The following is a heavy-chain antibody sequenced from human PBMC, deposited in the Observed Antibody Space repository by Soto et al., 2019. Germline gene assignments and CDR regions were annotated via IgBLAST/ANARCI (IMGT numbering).Heavy chain of an antibody. CDR1: ELSLSTSGVG. J-gene: IGHJ4*02. Sequence: QITLKESGPTLVEPTQTLTLTCTFSELSLSTSGVGVGWIRQPAGKALEWLALIYWDDDKRYSPSLKSRLTIPKVTSNNEVVLTRTNMDPADTATYSCVHSHVLRWFGFDSWGQGTLVTVPS. D-gene: IGHD3-10*01. V-gene: IGHV2-5*02. CDR2: IYWDDDK. CDR3: VHSHVLRWFGFDS.